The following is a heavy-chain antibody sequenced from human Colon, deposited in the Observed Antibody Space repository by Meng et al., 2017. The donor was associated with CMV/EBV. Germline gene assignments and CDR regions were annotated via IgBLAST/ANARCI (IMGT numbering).Heavy chain of an antibody. D-gene: IGHD3-16*01. J-gene: IGHJ1*01. CDR2: MDPTTGRT. CDR3: ASHSSYVWGSHH. CDR1: GYSVTGYY. Sequence: VQLVQSGAEVRMPGASVKVSCKASGYSVTGYYIHGVRQAPGQGLEWMGWMDPTTGRTDYAQKFQGTVTMTRDTSISTAYLELSRLTSDDTAVYYCASHSSYVWGSHHWGQGTLVTVSS. V-gene: IGHV1-2*02.